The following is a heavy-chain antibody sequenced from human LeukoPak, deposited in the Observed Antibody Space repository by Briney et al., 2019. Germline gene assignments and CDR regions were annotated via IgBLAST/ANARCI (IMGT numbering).Heavy chain of an antibody. J-gene: IGHJ4*02. Sequence: PGGSLRLSCAASGFTFSSNYMSWVRQPPGKGLEWVSLIYSGGSTYYADSVKGRFTISRDISKNTLYLQMNSLRAEDTAVYYCARDACSGGSCYSGYFDYWGQGTLVTVSS. CDR2: IYSGGST. CDR3: ARDACSGGSCYSGYFDY. V-gene: IGHV3-53*01. D-gene: IGHD2-15*01. CDR1: GFTFSSNY.